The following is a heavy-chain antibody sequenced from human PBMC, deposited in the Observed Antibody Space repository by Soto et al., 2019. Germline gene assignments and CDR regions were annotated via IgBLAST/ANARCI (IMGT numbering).Heavy chain of an antibody. J-gene: IGHJ5*02. D-gene: IGHD3-10*01. CDR2: ISTDNTHR. Sequence: ALVKVSCKASGYNFLTYGISWLRQAPGRGLEWMGWISTDNTHRNYAQNFQERVTMTTDTSTNTAYMELRSLRSDDTAIYYCARDRPGISVIRAVKTYNYFDPWGQGTLVTVSS. CDR3: ARDRPGISVIRAVKTYNYFDP. V-gene: IGHV1-18*01. CDR1: GYNFLTYG.